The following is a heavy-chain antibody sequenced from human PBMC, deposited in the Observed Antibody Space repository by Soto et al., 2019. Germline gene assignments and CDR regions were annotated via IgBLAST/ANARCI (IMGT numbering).Heavy chain of an antibody. D-gene: IGHD1-1*01. CDR2: IYYSGST. V-gene: IGHV4-31*03. CDR3: ARDPMRYPTYFDY. CDR1: GGSISSSSYY. Sequence: PSETLSLTCTVSGGSISSSSYYWGWIRQPPGKGLEWIGYIYYSGSTYYNPSLKSRVTISVDTSKNQFSLKLSSVTAADTAVYYCARDPMRYPTYFDYWGRGTLVTXSS. J-gene: IGHJ4*02.